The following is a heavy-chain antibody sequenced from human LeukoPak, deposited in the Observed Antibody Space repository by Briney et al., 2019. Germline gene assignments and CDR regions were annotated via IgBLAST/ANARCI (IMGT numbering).Heavy chain of an antibody. D-gene: IGHD6-13*01. CDR1: GFTFDDYG. CDR2: INWIGDSI. CDR3: ARASVGDSSSFDY. Sequence: GGSLRLSCAASGFTFDDYGMSWVRQAPEKGLEWVSAINWIGDSINYADSVKGRFTISRDSSKNTLYLQMNSLRAEDTAVYYCARASVGDSSSFDYWGQGTLVTVSS. J-gene: IGHJ4*02. V-gene: IGHV3-20*04.